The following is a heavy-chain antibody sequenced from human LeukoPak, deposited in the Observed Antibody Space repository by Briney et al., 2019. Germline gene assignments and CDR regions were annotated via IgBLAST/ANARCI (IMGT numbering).Heavy chain of an antibody. Sequence: PGGSLRLSCAASGFTFSSYGMHWVRQAPGKGLEWVAVISYDGSNKYYADSVKGRFTISRDNSKNTLYLQMNSLRAEDTAVYYCARENYYGMDVWGQGTTVTVSS. CDR1: GFTFSSYG. CDR2: ISYDGSNK. J-gene: IGHJ6*02. CDR3: ARENYYGMDV. V-gene: IGHV3-30*19.